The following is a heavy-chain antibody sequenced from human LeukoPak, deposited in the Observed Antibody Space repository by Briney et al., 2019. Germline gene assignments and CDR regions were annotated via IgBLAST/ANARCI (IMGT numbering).Heavy chain of an antibody. CDR1: GFTFRSHG. CDR3: ARSNTVISNYYYGMDV. J-gene: IGHJ6*02. D-gene: IGHD2/OR15-2a*01. CDR2: IWCDGSKK. V-gene: IGHV3-33*01. Sequence: GGSLRLSCAASGFTFRSHGMQWVRQAPGKGLEWVAVIWCDGSKKYYADSVKGRFTISRDNSKNTLDLQMSSLRAEDTAEYYCARSNTVISNYYYGMDVWGQGTTVTVSS.